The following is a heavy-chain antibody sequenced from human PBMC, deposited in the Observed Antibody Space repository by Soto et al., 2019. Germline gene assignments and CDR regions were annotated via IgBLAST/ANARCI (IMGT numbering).Heavy chain of an antibody. J-gene: IGHJ6*02. CDR3: ASDLVGASDSYGLDV. CDR1: GFTFSNYG. D-gene: IGHD1-26*01. V-gene: IGHV3-33*01. Sequence: VGSLRLSCAASGFTFSNYGMHWVCQAPGKGLEWVAIIWHDGNNKYYADSVRGRFIISRDNSKNRLYLQMNSLRAEDTAVYYCASDLVGASDSYGLDVWGQGTPVTVSS. CDR2: IWHDGNNK.